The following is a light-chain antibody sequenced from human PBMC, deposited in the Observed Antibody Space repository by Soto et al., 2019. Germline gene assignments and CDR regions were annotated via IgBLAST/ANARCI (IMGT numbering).Light chain of an antibody. V-gene: IGKV3-15*01. CDR3: QQYNNWQT. J-gene: IGKJ1*01. CDR1: QSVSSN. Sequence: EIVMTQSPATLSVSPWERATLSCRASQSVSSNLAWYQQKPGQAPRLLIYGASTRATGIPARFSGSGSGTEFTLTISGLQSEDFAVYYCQQYNNWQTFGQGTKVDIK. CDR2: GAS.